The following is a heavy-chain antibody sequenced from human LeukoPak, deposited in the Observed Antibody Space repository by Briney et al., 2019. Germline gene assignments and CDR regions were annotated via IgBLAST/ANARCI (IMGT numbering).Heavy chain of an antibody. CDR3: AREVVGATSGDY. CDR1: GFTFSSYS. J-gene: IGHJ4*02. D-gene: IGHD1-26*01. Sequence: GGSLRLSCAVSGFTFSSYSMNWVRQAPGKGLEWVSSISSSSSYIYYADSVKGRFTISRDNAKSSLFLQMNSLRAGDTAVYYCAREVVGATSGDYWGQGTLVTVSS. CDR2: ISSSSSYI. V-gene: IGHV3-21*01.